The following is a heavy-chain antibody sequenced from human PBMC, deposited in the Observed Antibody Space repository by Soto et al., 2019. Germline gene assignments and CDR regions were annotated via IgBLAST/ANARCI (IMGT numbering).Heavy chain of an antibody. J-gene: IGHJ4*02. D-gene: IGHD3-10*01. Sequence: GGSLRLSWAASGFKFGNYWMSWIRQAPGKGLEWVANINQNASERYYVDPVKGRFTISRDNVENSLSLQMDSLRVDDTAVYYCARYGDFSYWGRGTQVTVSS. V-gene: IGHV3-7*03. CDR1: GFKFGNYW. CDR3: ARYGDFSY. CDR2: INQNASER.